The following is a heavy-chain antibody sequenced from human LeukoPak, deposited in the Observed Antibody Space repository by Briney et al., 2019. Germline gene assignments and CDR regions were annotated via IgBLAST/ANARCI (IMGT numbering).Heavy chain of an antibody. Sequence: PSETLSLTCTVSGGSISSGGYYWSWIRQHPGKGLEWIGYIYYSGSTYYNPSLKSRVTISVDTSKNQFSLKLSSVIAADTAVYYCARGHYDFWSGSYYYYGMDVWGQGTTVTVSS. CDR3: ARGHYDFWSGSYYYYGMDV. V-gene: IGHV4-31*03. J-gene: IGHJ6*02. CDR2: IYYSGST. D-gene: IGHD3-3*01. CDR1: GGSISSGGYY.